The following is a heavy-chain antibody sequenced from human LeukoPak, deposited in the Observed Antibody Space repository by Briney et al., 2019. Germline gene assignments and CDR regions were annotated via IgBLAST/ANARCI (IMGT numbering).Heavy chain of an antibody. V-gene: IGHV1-2*02. CDR3: AREGSSGRSPRGWFDP. J-gene: IGHJ5*02. CDR2: INPNSGGT. CDR1: GYTFTVYY. D-gene: IGHD3-22*01. Sequence: GASVKVSCKASGYTFTVYYIHWVRQAPGQGLEWMGWINPNSGGTNYAQKFQGRVTMTRDTSISTAYMELSRLNFDDRAIYYCAREGSSGRSPRGWFDPWGQGTLVTVSS.